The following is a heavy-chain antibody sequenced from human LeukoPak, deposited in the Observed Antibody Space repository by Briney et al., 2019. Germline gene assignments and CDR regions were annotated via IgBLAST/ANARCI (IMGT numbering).Heavy chain of an antibody. D-gene: IGHD3-22*01. CDR2: ISWNSGSI. V-gene: IGHV3-9*03. CDR3: AKAFGAYYDSSSLRIDY. Sequence: GGSLRLSCAASGFTFDDYAMHWVRQAPGKGLEWVSGISWNSGSIGYADSVKGRFTISRDNAKNSPYLQMNSLRAEDMALYYCAKAFGAYYDSSSLRIDYWGQGTLVTVSS. J-gene: IGHJ4*02. CDR1: GFTFDDYA.